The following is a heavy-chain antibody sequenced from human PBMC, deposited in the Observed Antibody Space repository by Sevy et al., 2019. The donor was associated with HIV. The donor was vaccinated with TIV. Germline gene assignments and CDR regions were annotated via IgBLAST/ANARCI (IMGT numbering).Heavy chain of an antibody. Sequence: SETLSLTCTVSGGSINRSSYYWGWIRQPPGKGLEWIASMHSGGNAYYNPSLKSRVTVSVDTSKNQVSLKRTSVTAADTAVYYCARQGGSCKSGPCYTFFDFWGQGTLVTVSS. CDR3: ARQGGSCKSGPCYTFFDF. CDR1: GGSINRSSYY. D-gene: IGHD2-8*02. CDR2: MHSGGNA. V-gene: IGHV4-39*01. J-gene: IGHJ4*02.